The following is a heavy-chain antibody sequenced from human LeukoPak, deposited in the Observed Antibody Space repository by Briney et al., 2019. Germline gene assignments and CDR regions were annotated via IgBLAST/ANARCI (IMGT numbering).Heavy chain of an antibody. Sequence: GGSLKLSCAASGFTFSSYAMTWVRQAPGKGLERVSAVTDSGDKVFYADSVKGRFTISRDNSKNTLYLQMSSLRVEDTAVYYCVKGSGSSGYYPLNYWGQGTLVTVSS. V-gene: IGHV3-23*01. D-gene: IGHD3-22*01. J-gene: IGHJ4*02. CDR3: VKGSGSSGYYPLNY. CDR2: VTDSGDKV. CDR1: GFTFSSYA.